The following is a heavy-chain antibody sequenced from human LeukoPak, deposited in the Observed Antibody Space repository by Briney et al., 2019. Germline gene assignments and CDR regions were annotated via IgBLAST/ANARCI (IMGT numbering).Heavy chain of an antibody. CDR1: GFTFSSYN. CDR2: ISSSSTSI. CDR3: ARDNGVAAAEDY. J-gene: IGHJ4*02. Sequence: GGSLRLSCAASGFTFSSYNMNWVRQAPGKGPEWVSYISSSSTSIYYADSVKGRFTISRDNAKNSLYLQMNSLGVEDTAVYYCARDNGVAAAEDYWGQGTLVTVSS. V-gene: IGHV3-48*04. D-gene: IGHD6-13*01.